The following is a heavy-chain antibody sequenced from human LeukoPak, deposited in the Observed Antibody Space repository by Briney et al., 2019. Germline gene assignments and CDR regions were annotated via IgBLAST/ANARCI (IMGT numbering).Heavy chain of an antibody. V-gene: IGHV4-39*01. J-gene: IGHJ4*02. D-gene: IGHD1-26*01. CDR1: GGSISSSSYY. CDR2: IYYSGST. CDR3: ARAFGGSYAFDY. Sequence: SETLSLTCTVSGGSISSSSYYWGWIRQPPGKGLEWIGSIYYSGSTYYNPSLKSRVTISVDTSKNQFSLKLSSVTAADTAVYYCARAFGGSYAFDYWGQGTLVTVSS.